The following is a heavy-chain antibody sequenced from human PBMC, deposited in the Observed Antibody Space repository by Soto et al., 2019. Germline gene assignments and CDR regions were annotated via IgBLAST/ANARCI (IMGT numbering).Heavy chain of an antibody. D-gene: IGHD3-10*01. CDR2: ISYDGSNK. Sequence: GSLRLSCAASGFTFSSYAMHWVRQAPGKGLEWVAVISYDGSNKYYADSVKGRFTISRDNSKNTLYLQMNSLRAEDTAVYYCASSMVRGVIGSYFDYRGQGTLVTVSS. V-gene: IGHV3-30-3*01. CDR1: GFTFSSYA. J-gene: IGHJ4*02. CDR3: ASSMVRGVIGSYFDY.